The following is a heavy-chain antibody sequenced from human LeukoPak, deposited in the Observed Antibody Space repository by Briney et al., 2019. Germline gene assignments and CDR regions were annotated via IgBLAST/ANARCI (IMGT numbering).Heavy chain of an antibody. CDR3: ARDERGVDN. CDR1: GGPISSSSYY. V-gene: IGHV4-61*02. J-gene: IGHJ4*02. D-gene: IGHD1-1*01. Sequence: SETLSLTCTVSGGPISSSSYYWGWIRQPAGKGLEWIGRIYSSGSTNYNPSLKSRVTMSVDTSKNQFSLKLSSVTAADTAVYYCARDERGVDNWGQGTLVTVSS. CDR2: IYSSGST.